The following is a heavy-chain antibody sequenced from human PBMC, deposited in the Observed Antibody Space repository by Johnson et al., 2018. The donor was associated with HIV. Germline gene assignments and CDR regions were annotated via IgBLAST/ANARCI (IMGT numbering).Heavy chain of an antibody. V-gene: IGHV3-74*01. CDR3: ARDSRAFDI. CDR2: IKTDGSST. CDR1: GFSFSNYW. Sequence: VQLVESGGGLVQPGGSLRLSCAVSGFSFSNYWMEWVRQAPGKGLVWVSRIKTDGSSTSYADSVKGRFTISRDNAKNTLYLEMNSLRAEDTAVYYCARDSRAFDIWGQGTMVTVSS. J-gene: IGHJ3*02.